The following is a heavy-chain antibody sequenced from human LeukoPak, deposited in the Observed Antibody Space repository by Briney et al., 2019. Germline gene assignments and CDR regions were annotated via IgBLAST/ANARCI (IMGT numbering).Heavy chain of an antibody. CDR2: IYSGGST. V-gene: IGHV3-66*01. CDR3: ARDSSYCSGGSCYSPYYGMDV. Sequence: PGGSLRLSWAASGFTVSSNYMSWVRQAPGKGLEWVSVIYSGGSTYYADSVKGRFTISRDNSKNTLYLQMNSLRAEDTAVYYCARDSSYCSGGSCYSPYYGMDVWGQGTTVTVSS. D-gene: IGHD2-15*01. J-gene: IGHJ6*02. CDR1: GFTVSSNY.